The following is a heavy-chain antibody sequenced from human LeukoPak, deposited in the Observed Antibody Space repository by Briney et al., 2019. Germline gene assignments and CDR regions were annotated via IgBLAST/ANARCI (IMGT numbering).Heavy chain of an antibody. CDR1: GFTFSNYN. J-gene: IGHJ4*02. D-gene: IGHD3-22*01. V-gene: IGHV3-21*01. Sequence: GGSLRLSCAASGFTFSNYNMNWVRQAPGKGLEWVSSISRSNIYIYYADSVKGRFTISRDNAKNSLYLQMNSLRAEDTAVYYCARGRYDSSGYYALFDYWGQGTLVTVSS. CDR2: ISRSNIYI. CDR3: ARGRYDSSGYYALFDY.